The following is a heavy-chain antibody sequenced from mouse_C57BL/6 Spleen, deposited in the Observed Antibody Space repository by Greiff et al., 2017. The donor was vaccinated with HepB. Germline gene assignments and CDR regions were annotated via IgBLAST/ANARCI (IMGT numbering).Heavy chain of an antibody. CDR3: AHGSQSPWFAY. Sequence: EVQVVESGGGLVKPGGSLKLSCAASGFTFSDYGMHWVRQAPEKGLEWVAYISSGSSTIYYADTVKGRFTISRDNAKNTLFLQMTSLRSEDTAMYYCAHGSQSPWFAYWGQGTLVTVSA. V-gene: IGHV5-17*01. CDR2: ISSGSSTI. J-gene: IGHJ3*01. CDR1: GFTFSDYG. D-gene: IGHD1-1*01.